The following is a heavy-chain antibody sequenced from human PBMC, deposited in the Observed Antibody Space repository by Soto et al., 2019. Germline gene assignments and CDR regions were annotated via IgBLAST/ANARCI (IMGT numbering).Heavy chain of an antibody. V-gene: IGHV1-2*02. D-gene: IGHD3-22*01. CDR1: GYTFTGYY. J-gene: IGHJ6*02. CDR3: ARSPITMIVVYGMDV. CDR2: INPNSGGT. Sequence: QVQLVQSGAEVKKPGASVKVSCKASGYTFTGYYMHWVRQAPGQGLEWMGWINPNSGGTNYAPKFQGRVTMTRDTSISTAYMELSRLRSDDTAVYYCARSPITMIVVYGMDVWGQGATVTVSS.